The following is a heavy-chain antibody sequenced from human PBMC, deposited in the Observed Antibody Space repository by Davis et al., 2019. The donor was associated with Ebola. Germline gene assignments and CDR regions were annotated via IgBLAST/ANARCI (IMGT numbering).Heavy chain of an antibody. CDR1: GGTFSSYA. J-gene: IGHJ4*02. D-gene: IGHD5-18*01. V-gene: IGHV1-69*13. Sequence: SVKVSCKASGGTFSSYAINWVRQAPGQGLEWMGGIIPIFGTANYAQKFQGRVTITADESTSTAYMELSSLRSEDTAVYYCARDAPIQLPYYFDYWGQGTLVTVSS. CDR2: IIPIFGTA. CDR3: ARDAPIQLPYYFDY.